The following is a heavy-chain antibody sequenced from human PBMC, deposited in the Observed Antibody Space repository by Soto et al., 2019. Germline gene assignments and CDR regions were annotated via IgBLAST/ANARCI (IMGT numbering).Heavy chain of an antibody. J-gene: IGHJ6*02. Sequence: ASVKVSCKASGYTFTSYGISWVRQAPGQGLEWMGWISAYNGNTNYAQKLQGRVTMTTDTSTSTAYMELRSLRSDDTAVYYCARDGGFPLAPDIVVVVAATLYGMDVWGQGTTVTVSS. CDR2: ISAYNGNT. D-gene: IGHD2-15*01. CDR3: ARDGGFPLAPDIVVVVAATLYGMDV. CDR1: GYTFTSYG. V-gene: IGHV1-18*01.